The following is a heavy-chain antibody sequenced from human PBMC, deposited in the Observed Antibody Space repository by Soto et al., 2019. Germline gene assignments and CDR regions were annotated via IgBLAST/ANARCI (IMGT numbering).Heavy chain of an antibody. CDR1: GDTFSSYS. V-gene: IGHV1-69*13. D-gene: IGHD3-22*01. J-gene: IGHJ4*02. CDR2: VSPIFGAA. CDR3: ARVITRGRFPPFDL. Sequence: QVQLVQSGAEVTKPGSSVKVSCNPSGDTFSSYSFSWLRQVPGQGLEWMGGVSPIFGAANYAQKFLDRGTMTAHQVTSTVYLELTSLRSDATAVYYCARVITRGRFPPFDLWGQGKLVTVSS.